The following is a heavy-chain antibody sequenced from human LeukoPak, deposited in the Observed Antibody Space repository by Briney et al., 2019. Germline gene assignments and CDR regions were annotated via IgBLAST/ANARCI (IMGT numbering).Heavy chain of an antibody. CDR2: INPNSGGT. D-gene: IGHD2-8*02. Sequence: ASVKVSCKASGYTFTGYYMHWVRQAPGQGLEWMGWINPNSGGTNYAQKFQGRVTMTRDTSISTAYMELSRLRSDDTAVYYCARDAVVLSPDYYYYMDVWGKGTTVTVSS. J-gene: IGHJ6*03. CDR3: ARDAVVLSPDYYYYMDV. V-gene: IGHV1-2*02. CDR1: GYTFTGYY.